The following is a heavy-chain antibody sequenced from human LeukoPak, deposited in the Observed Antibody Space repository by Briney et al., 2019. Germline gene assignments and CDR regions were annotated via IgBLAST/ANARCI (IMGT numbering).Heavy chain of an antibody. V-gene: IGHV4-59*01. J-gene: IGHJ4*02. CDR2: IYYSGST. CDR1: GGSISSYY. Sequence: SETLSLTCTVSGGSISSYYWSWIRQPPGKGLEWIGYIYYSGSTNYNPSPKSRVTISVDTSKNQFSLKLSSVTAADTAVYYCARAPLSSTFDYWGQGTLVTVSS. D-gene: IGHD2-2*01. CDR3: ARAPLSSTFDY.